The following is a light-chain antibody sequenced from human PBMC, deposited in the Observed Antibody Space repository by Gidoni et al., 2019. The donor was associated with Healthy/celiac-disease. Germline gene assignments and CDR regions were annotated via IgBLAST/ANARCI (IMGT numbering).Light chain of an antibody. CDR3: QQSYSTPWT. Sequence: DMQMTQSPSSLSASVGDRVTITRRASQSISSYLYWYQQKPGKAPTLLLYAASSLQSGVPPRFSGSGSGTDFTPTIRRLQPEDFATYYCQQSYSTPWTFGQGTKVEIK. V-gene: IGKV1-39*01. CDR2: AAS. CDR1: QSISSY. J-gene: IGKJ1*01.